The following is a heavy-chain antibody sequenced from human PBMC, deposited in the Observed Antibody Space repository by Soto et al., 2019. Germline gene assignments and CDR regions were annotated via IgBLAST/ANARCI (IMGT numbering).Heavy chain of an antibody. V-gene: IGHV3-30*18. D-gene: IGHD3-10*01. Sequence: QVQLVESGGGVVQPGRSLRLSCAASGFIFSSYGMHWVRQAPGKGLEWVAVISYDGSNQYYADSVKGRFTISRDSSRNTVYLQMNSLRAEDTAVYHCVKLGIYYGSGSFYGLDSWGQGTLVTVSS. J-gene: IGHJ5*01. CDR3: VKLGIYYGSGSFYGLDS. CDR2: ISYDGSNQ. CDR1: GFIFSSYG.